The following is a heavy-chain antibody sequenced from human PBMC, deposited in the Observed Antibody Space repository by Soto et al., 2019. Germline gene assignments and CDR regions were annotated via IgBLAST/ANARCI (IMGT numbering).Heavy chain of an antibody. Sequence: PGGSLRLSCAASGFTFSSYAMHWVRQAPGKGLEWVAVISYDGSNKYYADSVKGRLTISRDNSKNTLYLQMNSLRAEDTAVYYCARPALGEDDAFDIWGQGTMVTVSS. V-gene: IGHV3-30-3*01. CDR2: ISYDGSNK. CDR1: GFTFSSYA. J-gene: IGHJ3*02. D-gene: IGHD3-16*01. CDR3: ARPALGEDDAFDI.